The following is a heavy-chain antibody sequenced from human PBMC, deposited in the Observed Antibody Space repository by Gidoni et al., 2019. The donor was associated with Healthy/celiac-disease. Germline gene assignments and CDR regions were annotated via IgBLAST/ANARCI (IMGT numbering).Heavy chain of an antibody. CDR3: STDLTISRRSYAFDI. J-gene: IGHJ3*02. D-gene: IGHD3-3*01. V-gene: IGHV1-69*01. Sequence: KASGGTFSSYAISWVRQAPGQGLEWMGGIIPIFGTANYAQKFQGRVTITADESTSTAYMELSSLRSEDTAVYYCSTDLTISRRSYAFDIWGQGTMVTVSS. CDR2: IIPIFGTA. CDR1: GGTFSSYA.